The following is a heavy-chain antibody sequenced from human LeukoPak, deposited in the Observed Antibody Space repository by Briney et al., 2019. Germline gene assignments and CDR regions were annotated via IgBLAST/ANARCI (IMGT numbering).Heavy chain of an antibody. J-gene: IGHJ4*02. CDR1: GFTFSSYT. V-gene: IGHV3-21*01. Sequence: GGSLRLSCAASGFTFSSYTINWVRQAPGKGLEWVSSISSSSSYIYYADSVKGRSTISRDDAKNSLYLQMNSLRAEDTAVYYCAHSSGWYQAPVDYWGQGTLVTVSS. D-gene: IGHD6-19*01. CDR2: ISSSSSYI. CDR3: AHSSGWYQAPVDY.